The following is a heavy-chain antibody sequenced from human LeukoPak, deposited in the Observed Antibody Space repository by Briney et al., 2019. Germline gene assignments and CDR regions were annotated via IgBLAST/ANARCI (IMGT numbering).Heavy chain of an antibody. J-gene: IGHJ6*02. CDR1: GYSFTSYW. CDR3: ARHWSGGSCYLGYGMDV. CDR2: IYPGDSDT. D-gene: IGHD2-15*01. Sequence: GEPLNISCKASGYSFTSYWSGWVRQIPGKGLEWMGIIYPGDSDTKYSPPFQGQVTTSADKSISTAYLQWSTLKAPGTDMCYCARHWSGGSCYLGYGMDVWGQGTTVTVSS. V-gene: IGHV5-51*01.